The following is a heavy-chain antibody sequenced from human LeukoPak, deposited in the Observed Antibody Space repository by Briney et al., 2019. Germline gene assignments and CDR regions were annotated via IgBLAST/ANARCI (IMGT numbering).Heavy chain of an antibody. V-gene: IGHV3-20*04. Sequence: GGSLRLSCAASGFTFSSYSMNWVRQAPGKGLEWVSGINWNGGSTGYADSVKGRFTISRDNAKNSLYLQMNSLRVEDTALYYCARRAPSHDFDDWGQGTLVTVSS. J-gene: IGHJ4*02. CDR1: GFTFSSYS. CDR2: INWNGGST. CDR3: ARRAPSHDFDD.